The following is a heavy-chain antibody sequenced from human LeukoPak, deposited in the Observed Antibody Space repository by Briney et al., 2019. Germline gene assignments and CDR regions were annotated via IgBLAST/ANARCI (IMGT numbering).Heavy chain of an antibody. V-gene: IGHV5-51*01. CDR3: AAPAFKSGGCYQKWGFLDY. Sequence: GESLKISCKGSGYSFTSYWIGWVRQMPGKGLEWMGIIYPGDSDTRYSPSFQGQVTISADKSISTAYLQWSSLQASDTAMYYCAAPAFKSGGCYQKWGFLDYGGRGPVVTVSS. D-gene: IGHD1-26*01. CDR2: IYPGDSDT. J-gene: IGHJ4*02. CDR1: GYSFTSYW.